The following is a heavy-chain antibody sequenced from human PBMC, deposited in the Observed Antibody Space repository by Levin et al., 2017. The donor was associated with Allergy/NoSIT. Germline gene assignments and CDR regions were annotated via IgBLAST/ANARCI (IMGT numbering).Heavy chain of an antibody. CDR2: IYYTGNT. J-gene: IGHJ4*02. CDR3: ARRFAASSNWDFDY. V-gene: IGHV4-39*02. D-gene: IGHD4-11*01. CDR1: GGSIGSTSYY. Sequence: SETLSLTCTVSGGSIGSTSYYWGWIRQSPGKGLEWIGSIYYTGNTYYNPSLKSRVTISIDTSMNHFSLKLTSVTATDTALYYCARRFAASSNWDFDYWGRGTLVTVSS.